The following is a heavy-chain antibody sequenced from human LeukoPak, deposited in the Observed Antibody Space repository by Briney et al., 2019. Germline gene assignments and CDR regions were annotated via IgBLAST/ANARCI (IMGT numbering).Heavy chain of an antibody. Sequence: SETLSLTCTVSGGSISSYYWSWLRQPPGKGLEWIGYIYYSGSTNYNPSLKSRVTISVDTSKNQFSLKLSSVTAADTAVYYCARGKLYYYGSGSYFVYFDYWGQGTLVTVSP. CDR2: IYYSGST. V-gene: IGHV4-59*01. CDR1: GGSISSYY. CDR3: ARGKLYYYGSGSYFVYFDY. D-gene: IGHD3-10*01. J-gene: IGHJ4*02.